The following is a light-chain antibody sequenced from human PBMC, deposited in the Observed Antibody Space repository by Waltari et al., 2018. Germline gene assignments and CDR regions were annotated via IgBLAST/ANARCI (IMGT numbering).Light chain of an antibody. CDR3: RQGTHWPAFT. CDR2: KVS. CDR1: QSLVHSDGNTY. Sequence: DVVMTQSPLSLSVALGQPASISCRSSQSLVHSDGNTYLNWFQQRPGQSPRRLFYKVSTRDPGVPDRFSGSGSGSDFTLKISRVEAEDVGVYYCRQGTHWPAFTFGGGTKVEIK. J-gene: IGKJ4*01. V-gene: IGKV2-30*02.